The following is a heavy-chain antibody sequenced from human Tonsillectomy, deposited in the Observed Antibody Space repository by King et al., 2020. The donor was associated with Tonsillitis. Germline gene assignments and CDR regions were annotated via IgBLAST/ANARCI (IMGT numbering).Heavy chain of an antibody. J-gene: IGHJ3*02. CDR3: ARALQTGLHDAFDI. Sequence: QLVQSGGGLIQPGGSLRLSCAASGFTVSSNYMSWVRQAPGKGLEWVSVIYSGGSTYYADSVKGRFTISRDNTKNTLYLQMNSLRAEDTAVYYCARALQTGLHDAFDIGGQGTMVTVSS. CDR2: IYSGGST. CDR1: GFTVSSNY. V-gene: IGHV3-53*01. D-gene: IGHD1-1*01.